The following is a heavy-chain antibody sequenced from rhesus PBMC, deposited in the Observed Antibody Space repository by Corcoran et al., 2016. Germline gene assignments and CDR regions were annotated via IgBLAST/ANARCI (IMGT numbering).Heavy chain of an antibody. D-gene: IGHD3-16*01. CDR2: IRGSSGSN. Sequence: QVQLQESGPGLVKPSETLSLTCAVSGYSISSGYYWGWIRQPPGKGLEYIRYIRGSSGSNYYNRSLKSRVTISKDTSKNQFSLKLSSVTAADTAVYYCARLVGGSRYYFDYWGQGGLVTVSS. CDR3: ARLVGGSRYYFDY. CDR1: GYSISSGYY. J-gene: IGHJ4*01. V-gene: IGHV4-99*01.